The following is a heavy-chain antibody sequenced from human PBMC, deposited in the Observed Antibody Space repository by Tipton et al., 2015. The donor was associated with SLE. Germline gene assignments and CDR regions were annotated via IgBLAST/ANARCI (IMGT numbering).Heavy chain of an antibody. D-gene: IGHD2-15*01. J-gene: IGHJ4*02. Sequence: SLRLSCAASRFTFSSYAMHWVRQAPGKGLEWVSVISYDGSNKDYADSVKGRFTISRDNSKNTVYLQMNSLRAEDTAVYYCAGWVGYCSGGSCFYWGQGTLVTVSS. V-gene: IGHV3-30*04. CDR2: ISYDGSNK. CDR1: RFTFSSYA. CDR3: AGWVGYCSGGSCFY.